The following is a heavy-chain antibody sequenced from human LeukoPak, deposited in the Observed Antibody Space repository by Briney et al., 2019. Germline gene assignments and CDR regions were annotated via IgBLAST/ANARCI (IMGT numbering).Heavy chain of an antibody. D-gene: IGHD6-13*01. CDR1: GFSFSTYD. CDR2: ISSDGSHK. V-gene: IGHV3-30*15. J-gene: IGHJ4*02. Sequence: GRSLRLACAASGFSFSTYDMHWVRQAPGKGLEWVAVISSDGSHKYWADSVKGRFTISRDNSKNTLYLQMSGLRAEDTAVYYCARAYSSSWYAGFWGQGTLVTVSS. CDR3: ARAYSSSWYAGF.